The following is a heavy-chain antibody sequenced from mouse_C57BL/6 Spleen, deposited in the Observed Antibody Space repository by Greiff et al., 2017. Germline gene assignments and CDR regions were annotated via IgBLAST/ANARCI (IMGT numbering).Heavy chain of an antibody. CDR1: GYAFSSYW. J-gene: IGHJ1*03. D-gene: IGHD2-3*01. CDR3: ARWGSYDGYFDV. V-gene: IGHV1-80*01. Sequence: VQLQESGAELVKPGASVKISCKASGYAFSSYWMNWVKQRPGQGLEWIGQIYPGDGDTNYNGKFKGKATLTADKSSSTAYMQLSSLTSEDSAVYFCARWGSYDGYFDVWGTGTTVTVSA. CDR2: IYPGDGDT.